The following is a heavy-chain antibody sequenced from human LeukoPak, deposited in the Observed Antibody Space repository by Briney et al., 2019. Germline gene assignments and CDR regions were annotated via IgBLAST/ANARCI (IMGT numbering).Heavy chain of an antibody. J-gene: IGHJ5*02. CDR3: ARFYGSGSYFPPLYNWFDP. CDR2: INPSGGST. V-gene: IGHV1-46*01. CDR1: GYTFTSYY. Sequence: ASVKVSCKASGYTFTSYYMHWVRQAPGQGLEWMGIINPSGGSTSYAQKFQGRVTLTRDTSTSTVYMELSSLRSEDTAVYYCARFYGSGSYFPPLYNWFDPWGQGTLVTVSS. D-gene: IGHD3-10*01.